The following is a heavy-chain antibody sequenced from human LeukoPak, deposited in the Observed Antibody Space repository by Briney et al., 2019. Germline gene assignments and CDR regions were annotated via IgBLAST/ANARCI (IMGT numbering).Heavy chain of an antibody. CDR1: GFTFSSYA. CDR3: AKFYAISTGYSDY. D-gene: IGHD3-9*01. V-gene: IGHV3-23*01. J-gene: IGHJ4*01. CDR2: ISGGGGST. Sequence: GGSLRLSCTASGFTFSSYAMNWVRQSPGKGLEWVSVISGGGGSTYYADSVKGRFTISRDNSKNTLYLQMNSLRADDTAVYYCAKFYAISTGYSDYWGHGTLVTVSS.